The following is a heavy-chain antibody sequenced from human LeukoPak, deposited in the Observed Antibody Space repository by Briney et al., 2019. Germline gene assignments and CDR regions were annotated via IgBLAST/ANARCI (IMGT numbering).Heavy chain of an antibody. CDR1: GFTFSSYW. V-gene: IGHV3-7*03. J-gene: IGHJ5*02. CDR2: IKQDGSEK. CDR3: AGGGLLWFGGADNWFDP. D-gene: IGHD3-10*01. Sequence: GGSLRLSCAASGFTFSSYWMSWVRQAPGKGREWVANIKQDGSEKYYVDSVKGRFTISRDNAKNSLYLQMNSLRAEDTAVYYCAGGGLLWFGGADNWFDPWGQGTLVTVSS.